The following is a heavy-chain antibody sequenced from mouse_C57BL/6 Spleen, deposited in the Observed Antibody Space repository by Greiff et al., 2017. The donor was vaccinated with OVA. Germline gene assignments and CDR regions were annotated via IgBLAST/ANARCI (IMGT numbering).Heavy chain of an antibody. D-gene: IGHD1-2*01. CDR1: GYTFTSYW. J-gene: IGHJ2*01. CDR3: ARSLRPPDY. CDR2: IDPSDSST. Sequence: QVQLQQPGAELVKPGASVKLSCKASGYTFTSYWMQWVKQRPGQGLEWIGEIDPSDSSTNYNQKFKGKATLTVDTSSSTAYMQLSSLTSEDSAVYYCARSLRPPDYWGQGTTLTVSS. V-gene: IGHV1-50*01.